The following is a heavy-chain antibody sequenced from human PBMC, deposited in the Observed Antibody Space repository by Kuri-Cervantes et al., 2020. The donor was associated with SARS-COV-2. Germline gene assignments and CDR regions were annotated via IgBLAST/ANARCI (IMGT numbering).Heavy chain of an antibody. D-gene: IGHD3-3*01. CDR3: ARGVTIFGEDV. V-gene: IGHV1-2*02. Sequence: ASVKVSCKASGGTFSSYAISWVRQAPGQGLEWMGWINPNSGGTNYAQKFQGRVTMTRDTSISTAYMELSRLRSDDTAVYYCARGVTIFGEDVWGQGTTVTVSS. J-gene: IGHJ6*02. CDR2: INPNSGGT. CDR1: GGTFSSYA.